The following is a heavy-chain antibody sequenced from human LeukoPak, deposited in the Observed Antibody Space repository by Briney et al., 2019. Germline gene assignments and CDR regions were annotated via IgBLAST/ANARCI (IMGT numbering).Heavy chain of an antibody. CDR2: IYYSGST. CDR3: ARLHSSGYYLYY. Sequence: SQTLSLTCTVSGGSISSGDYYWSWIRQTPGKGLEWIGYIYYSGSTYYNPSLKSRVTISVDTSKNQFSLKLSSVTAADTAVYYCARLHSSGYYLYYWGQGTLVTVSS. CDR1: GGSISSGDYY. J-gene: IGHJ4*02. D-gene: IGHD3-22*01. V-gene: IGHV4-30-4*01.